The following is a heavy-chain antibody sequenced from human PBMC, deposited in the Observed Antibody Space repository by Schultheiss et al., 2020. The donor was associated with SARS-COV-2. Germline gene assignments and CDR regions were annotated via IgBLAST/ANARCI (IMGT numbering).Heavy chain of an antibody. V-gene: IGHV1-2*02. Sequence: ASVKVSCKASGYTFTGYYIHWVRQAPGQGLEWMGWINPNSGGTNYAQKFQGRVTMTRDTSISTAYMELSRVRSDDTAVYYCARGPTFDFWSGYYDANWFDPWGQGTLVTVSS. CDR1: GYTFTGYY. CDR3: ARGPTFDFWSGYYDANWFDP. D-gene: IGHD3-3*01. CDR2: INPNSGGT. J-gene: IGHJ5*02.